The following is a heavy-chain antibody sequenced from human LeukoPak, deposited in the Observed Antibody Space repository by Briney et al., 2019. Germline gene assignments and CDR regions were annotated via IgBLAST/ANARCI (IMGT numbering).Heavy chain of an antibody. J-gene: IGHJ3*01. CDR3: ASEGNDALDV. CDR1: GFTVSSNS. D-gene: IGHD4-23*01. Sequence: GGSLRLSCTVSGFTVSSNSMSWVRQAPGKGLEWVSFIYSDNTHYSDSVKGRFTISRENAKNSLYLQLNNLTVGDTAIYFCASEGNDALDVWGQGILVTVS. V-gene: IGHV3-53*01. CDR2: IYSDNT.